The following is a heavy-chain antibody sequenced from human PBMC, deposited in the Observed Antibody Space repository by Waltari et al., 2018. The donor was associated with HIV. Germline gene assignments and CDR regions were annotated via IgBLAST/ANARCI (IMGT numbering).Heavy chain of an antibody. J-gene: IGHJ4*02. D-gene: IGHD3-3*01. CDR1: GDSISSGHYY. CDR2: IYSSDNS. Sequence: QVQLQESGPGLVKPSQTMSLTCTVSGDSISSGHYYWSWIRQPAGKGLAWIGLIYSSDNSNCSPSLKGRVTMSRATSSNRFSRRLGSVTAADAAVYYCARQRPDFFGVVPNFFDYWGQGILVTVSS. V-gene: IGHV4-61*02. CDR3: ARQRPDFFGVVPNFFDY.